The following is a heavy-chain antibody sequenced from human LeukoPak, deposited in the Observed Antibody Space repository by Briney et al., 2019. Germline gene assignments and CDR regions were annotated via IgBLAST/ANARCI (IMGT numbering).Heavy chain of an antibody. V-gene: IGHV1-8*01. CDR1: GYTSTSYD. J-gene: IGHJ4*02. Sequence: ASVKVSCKASGYTSTSYDISWVRQATGQGLEWMGWMNPNSGNTGYAQKFQGRVTMTRNTSISTAYMELSSLRSEDTAVYYCAKGRLDYGDYVSDYWGQGTLVTVSS. CDR2: MNPNSGNT. CDR3: AKGRLDYGDYVSDY. D-gene: IGHD4-17*01.